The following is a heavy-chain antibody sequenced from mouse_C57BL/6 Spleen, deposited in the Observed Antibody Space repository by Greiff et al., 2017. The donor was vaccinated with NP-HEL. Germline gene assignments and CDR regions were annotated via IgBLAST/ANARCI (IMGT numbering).Heavy chain of an antibody. V-gene: IGHV1-53*01. J-gene: IGHJ2*01. CDR2: INPSNGGT. Sequence: QVQLQQPGTELVKPGASVKLSCKASGYTFTSYRMHWVQQRPGQGLEWIGNINPSNGGTNYNEKFKSKATLTVDKSSRTAYMPLSSMTSDDSAVYYCARSYYGSSQPPYWCQGTTLTVSS. CDR1: GYTFTSYR. D-gene: IGHD1-1*01. CDR3: ARSYYGSSQPPY.